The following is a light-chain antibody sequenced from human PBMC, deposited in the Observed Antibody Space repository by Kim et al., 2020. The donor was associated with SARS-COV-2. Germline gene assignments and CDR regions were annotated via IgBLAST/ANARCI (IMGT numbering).Light chain of an antibody. Sequence: ELVMTQSPASLSVSPGERATLSCRASESISINLAWYQQKPGQPPRLLMYGASTRATGVPARFSGGGSGTEVTLTISSLQSDDCAIYYCQQYDDWPPITFGGGTKVDIK. V-gene: IGKV3-15*01. CDR2: GAS. CDR1: ESISIN. CDR3: QQYDDWPPIT. J-gene: IGKJ4*01.